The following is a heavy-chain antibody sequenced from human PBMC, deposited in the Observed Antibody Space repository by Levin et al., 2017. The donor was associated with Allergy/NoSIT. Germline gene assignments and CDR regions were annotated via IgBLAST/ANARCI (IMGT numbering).Heavy chain of an antibody. CDR1: GGSISSGGYY. V-gene: IGHV4-31*03. Sequence: SETLSLTCTVSGGSISSGGYYWSWIRQHPGKGLEWIGYIYYSGSTYYNPSLKSRVTISVDTSKNQFSLKLSSVTAADTAVYYCARGAIVVVPAANWFDPWGQGTLVTVSS. CDR3: ARGAIVVVPAANWFDP. D-gene: IGHD2-2*01. CDR2: IYYSGST. J-gene: IGHJ5*02.